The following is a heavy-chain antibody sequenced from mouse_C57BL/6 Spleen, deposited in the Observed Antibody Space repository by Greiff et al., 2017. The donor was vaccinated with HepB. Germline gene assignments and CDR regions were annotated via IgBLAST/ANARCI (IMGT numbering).Heavy chain of an antibody. Sequence: QVQHQQPGAELVRPGSSVKLSCKASGYTFTSYWMHWVKQRPIQGLEWIGNIDPSDSETHYNQKFKDKATLTVDKSSSTAYMQLSSLTSEDSAVYYCARRGYYSNYDYAMDYWGQGTSVTVSS. V-gene: IGHV1-52*01. D-gene: IGHD2-5*01. CDR1: GYTFTSYW. CDR3: ARRGYYSNYDYAMDY. J-gene: IGHJ4*01. CDR2: IDPSDSET.